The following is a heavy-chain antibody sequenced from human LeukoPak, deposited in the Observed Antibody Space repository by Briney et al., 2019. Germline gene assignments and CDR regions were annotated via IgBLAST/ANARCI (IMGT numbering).Heavy chain of an antibody. CDR3: ARRARTPYGDYVPYYYYGMDV. V-gene: IGHV3-48*04. Sequence: PGGSLRLSCAASGFTFSDYSMNWVRQAPGKGLEWVSYISFSVNTKYYGDSVKGRFTISRDNAKNSLYLQMNSLRAEDTAVYYCARRARTPYGDYVPYYYYGMDVWGQGTTVTVSS. D-gene: IGHD4-17*01. CDR1: GFTFSDYS. J-gene: IGHJ6*02. CDR2: ISFSVNTK.